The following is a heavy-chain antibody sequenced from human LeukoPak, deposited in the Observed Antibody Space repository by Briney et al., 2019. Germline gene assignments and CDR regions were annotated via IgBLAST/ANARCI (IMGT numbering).Heavy chain of an antibody. D-gene: IGHD3-22*01. CDR2: IYYSGST. CDR1: GGSISSGGYY. CDR3: ARETSLGYYDSSGNS. V-gene: IGHV4-31*03. Sequence: SETLSLTCTVSGGSISSGGYYWSWIRQHPGKGLEWIGYIYYSGSTYYNPSLKSRVTISVDTSKNQFSLKLSSVTAADTAVYYCARETSLGYYDSSGNSWGQGTLVTVSS. J-gene: IGHJ4*02.